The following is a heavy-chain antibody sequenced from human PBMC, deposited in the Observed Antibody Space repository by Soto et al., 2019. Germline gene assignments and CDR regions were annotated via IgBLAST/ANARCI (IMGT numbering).Heavy chain of an antibody. CDR1: GVSISSSSYY. V-gene: IGHV4-39*01. CDR2: IYYSGST. CDR3: ARTTIAAAGTIDY. Sequence: SETLSLTCTVSGVSISSSSYYWGWIRQPPGKGLEWIGSIYYSGSTYYNPSLKSRVTISVDTSKNQFSLKLSSVTAADTAVYYCARTTIAAAGTIDYWGQGTLVTVSS. D-gene: IGHD6-13*01. J-gene: IGHJ4*02.